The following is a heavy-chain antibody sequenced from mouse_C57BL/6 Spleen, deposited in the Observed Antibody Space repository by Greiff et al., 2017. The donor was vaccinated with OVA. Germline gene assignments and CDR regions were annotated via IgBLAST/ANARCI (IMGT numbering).Heavy chain of an antibody. J-gene: IGHJ2*01. D-gene: IGHD1-1*01. CDR3: TRSGSSYPFDY. Sequence: QVQLQQSGAELVRPGASVTLSCKASGYTFTDYEMHWVKQTPVHGLEWIGAIDTETGGTAYNQKFKGKAILTADKSSSTAYMELRSLTSEDSAVYYCTRSGSSYPFDYWGQGTTLTVSS. CDR2: IDTETGGT. CDR1: GYTFTDYE. V-gene: IGHV1-15*01.